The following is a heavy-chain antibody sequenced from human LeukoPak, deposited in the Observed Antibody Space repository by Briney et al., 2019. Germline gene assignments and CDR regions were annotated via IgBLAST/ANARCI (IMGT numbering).Heavy chain of an antibody. J-gene: IGHJ3*02. CDR1: GGSISSYY. V-gene: IGHV4-59*01. D-gene: IGHD2-8*01. CDR2: IYYSGST. CDR3: ARLMYGECAFDI. Sequence: SETLSLTCTVSGGSISSYYWSWVRQPPGKGLEWVGCIYYSGSTNYNPSLTSRVTISVDTSKTQFSLKLSSVTAADTAVYYCARLMYGECAFDIWGQGTMVTVSS.